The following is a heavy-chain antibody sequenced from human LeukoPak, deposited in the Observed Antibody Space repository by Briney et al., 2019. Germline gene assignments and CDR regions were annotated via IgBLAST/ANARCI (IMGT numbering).Heavy chain of an antibody. V-gene: IGHV3-64*01. CDR3: ARGEYYDSSGYGSFDY. Sequence: PGGSLRLSCAASGFTFSSYAMHWVRQAPGKGLEYVSAISSNGGSTYYANSVKGRFTISRDNSKNTPYLQMGSLRAEDMAVYYCARGEYYDSSGYGSFDYWGQEPWSPSPQ. CDR1: GFTFSSYA. CDR2: ISSNGGST. J-gene: IGHJ4*01. D-gene: IGHD3-22*01.